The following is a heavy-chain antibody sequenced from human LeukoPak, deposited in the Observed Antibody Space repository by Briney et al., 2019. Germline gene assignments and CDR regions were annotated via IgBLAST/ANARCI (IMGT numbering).Heavy chain of an antibody. CDR2: ISGSAASA. D-gene: IGHD3-22*01. CDR3: ARAAYYYDSSGTFDY. V-gene: IGHV3-23*01. Sequence: PGGSLRLSCAASGFTFNDYAMSWVRQAPGKGLEWVSAISGSAASAYYADSVKGRFTISRDNSKNTLYLQMNSLRAEDTAVYYCARAAYYYDSSGTFDYWGQGTLVTVSS. J-gene: IGHJ4*02. CDR1: GFTFNDYA.